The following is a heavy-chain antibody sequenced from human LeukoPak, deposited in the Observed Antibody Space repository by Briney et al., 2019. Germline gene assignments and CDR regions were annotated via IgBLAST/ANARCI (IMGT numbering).Heavy chain of an antibody. V-gene: IGHV3-48*01. Sequence: PGGSLRLSCATSGFTFSSYSMNWVRQAPGKGLEWVSYISSSSRTIYYADSVKGRFTISRDNAKNSLYLQMNSLRAEDTSVYYCARDDRDGYSHFDYWGQGTLVTVSS. CDR1: GFTFSSYS. CDR2: ISSSSRTI. CDR3: ARDDRDGYSHFDY. J-gene: IGHJ4*02. D-gene: IGHD5-24*01.